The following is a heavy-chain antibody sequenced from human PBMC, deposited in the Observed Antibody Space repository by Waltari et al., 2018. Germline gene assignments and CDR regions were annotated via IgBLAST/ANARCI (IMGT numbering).Heavy chain of an antibody. CDR2: IYYSGSS. V-gene: IGHV4-59*01. D-gene: IGHD3-22*01. CDR1: GGSISGYY. CDR3: ARAGGLYYYDSSGYHD. Sequence: QVQLQESGPGLVKPSETLSLTCTVSGGSISGYYWSWLRQPPGKGLEWIGYIYYSGSSNYNPALKSRVTISVDTSKNQFSLKMSSVTAADTAVYYCARAGGLYYYDSSGYHDWGQGTLVTVSS. J-gene: IGHJ4*02.